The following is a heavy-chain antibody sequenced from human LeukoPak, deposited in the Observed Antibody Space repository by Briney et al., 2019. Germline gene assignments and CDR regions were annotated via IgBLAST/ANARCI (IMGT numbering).Heavy chain of an antibody. Sequence: PGGSLRLSCAASGFTFRRYGMSWVRQAPGKGLEWVSAISGSGGSTYYGDSVKGQFTISRDNSKNTLYLQMNSLRAEDTAVYYCAKGDELLYFGDVLRGFDSWGQGTLVAVSS. V-gene: IGHV3-23*01. D-gene: IGHD3-10*01. J-gene: IGHJ4*02. CDR2: ISGSGGST. CDR1: GFTFRRYG. CDR3: AKGDELLYFGDVLRGFDS.